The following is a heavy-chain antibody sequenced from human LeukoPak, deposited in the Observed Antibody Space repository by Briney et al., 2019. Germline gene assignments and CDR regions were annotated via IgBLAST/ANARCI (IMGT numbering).Heavy chain of an antibody. D-gene: IGHD6-19*01. CDR1: GYTLTELS. V-gene: IGHV1-24*01. CDR3: ATAPLAVAGSMDV. J-gene: IGHJ6*02. CDR2: FDPEDGET. Sequence: ASVKVSCKVSGYTLTELSMHWVRQAPGKGLEWMGGFDPEDGETIYAQKFQGRVTMTEDTSTDTAYMELSSLRSEDTAVYCCATAPLAVAGSMDVWGQGTTVTVSS.